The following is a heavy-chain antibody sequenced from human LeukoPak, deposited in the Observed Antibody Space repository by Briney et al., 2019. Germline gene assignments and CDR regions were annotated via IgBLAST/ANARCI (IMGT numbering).Heavy chain of an antibody. V-gene: IGHV4-4*02. Sequence: SETLSLTCAVSGGSISSGTWWSWVRQPPGKGLEWIGEIYHSGSTNNNPSLKSRVTISVDKSKNQFSLKLNSVTAADTAVYYCARDMDSGPDFFDYWGLGTLVTVSS. CDR3: ARDMDSGPDFFDY. D-gene: IGHD1-26*01. J-gene: IGHJ4*02. CDR2: IYHSGST. CDR1: GGSISSGTW.